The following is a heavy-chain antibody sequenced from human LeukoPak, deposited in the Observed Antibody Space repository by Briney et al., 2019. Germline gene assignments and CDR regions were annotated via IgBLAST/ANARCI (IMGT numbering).Heavy chain of an antibody. CDR1: GGSISSSSYY. CDR3: ASGVLLWFGELLSWFDP. J-gene: IGHJ5*02. V-gene: IGHV4-39*07. D-gene: IGHD3-10*01. CDR2: IYYSGST. Sequence: SETLSLTCTVSGGSISSSSYYWGWLRQPPGKGLEWLGSIYYSGSTYYNPSLKSRVTISVDTSKNQFSLKLSSVTAADTAVYYCASGVLLWFGELLSWFDPWGQGTLVTVSS.